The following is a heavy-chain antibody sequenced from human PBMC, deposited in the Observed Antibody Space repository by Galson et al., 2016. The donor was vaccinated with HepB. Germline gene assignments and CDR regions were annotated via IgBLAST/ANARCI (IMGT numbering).Heavy chain of an antibody. CDR3: ARSALEYSGSPRSFDY. J-gene: IGHJ4*02. CDR2: IYPGDSDT. CDR1: GYNFPTYW. V-gene: IGHV5-51*01. Sequence: QSGAEVKKPGESLKISCKGSGYNFPTYWIGWVRQMPGKGLEWMGIIYPGDSDTRYSPSFQGQVTIPADRSTRTAFLQWSSLKTSDTALYFCARSALEYSGSPRSFDYWGQGTLVTVSS. D-gene: IGHD5-12*01.